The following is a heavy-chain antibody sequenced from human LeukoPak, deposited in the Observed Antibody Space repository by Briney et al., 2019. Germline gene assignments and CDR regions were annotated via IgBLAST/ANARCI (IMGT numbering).Heavy chain of an antibody. Sequence: SQTLSLTCTVSGGSISSGSYYWSWIRQPPGKGLEWIGEINHSGSTNYNPSLKSRVTMSVDTSKNQFSLKLSSVTAADTAVYYCARVVKRGGFDYWGQGTLVTVSS. D-gene: IGHD3-16*01. CDR3: ARVVKRGGFDY. CDR2: INHSGST. CDR1: GGSISSGSYY. V-gene: IGHV4-61*09. J-gene: IGHJ4*02.